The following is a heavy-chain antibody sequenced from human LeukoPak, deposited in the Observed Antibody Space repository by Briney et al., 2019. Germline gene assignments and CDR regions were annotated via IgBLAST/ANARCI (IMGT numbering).Heavy chain of an antibody. D-gene: IGHD3-10*01. V-gene: IGHV3-43D*03. CDR1: GFTFDDYA. Sequence: PGGSLRLSCAASGFTFDDYAMHWVRQAPGKGLEWVSLISWDGGSTYYADSVKGRFTISRDNSKNSLYLQMNSLRAEDTALYYCAKDMGQGGSQSDYWGQGTLVAVSS. CDR3: AKDMGQGGSQSDY. J-gene: IGHJ4*02. CDR2: ISWDGGST.